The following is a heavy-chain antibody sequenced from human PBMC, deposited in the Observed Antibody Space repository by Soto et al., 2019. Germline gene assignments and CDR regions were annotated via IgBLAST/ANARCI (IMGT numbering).Heavy chain of an antibody. V-gene: IGHV1-18*01. J-gene: IGHJ5*02. D-gene: IGHD4-4*01. Sequence: QVQLVQSGAEVKKPGASVKVSCKASGYTFTSYGISWVRQAPGQGLEWMGWISAYNGNTNYAQKLQGRVTRTTDTSTSTAYMELRSLRSDDTAVYYCARACSYSNYAPGNWFDPWGQGTLVTVSS. CDR1: GYTFTSYG. CDR3: ARACSYSNYAPGNWFDP. CDR2: ISAYNGNT.